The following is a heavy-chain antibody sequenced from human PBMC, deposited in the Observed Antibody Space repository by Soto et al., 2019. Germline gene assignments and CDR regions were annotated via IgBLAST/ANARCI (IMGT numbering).Heavy chain of an antibody. CDR1: GFTFSSYG. D-gene: IGHD2-15*01. CDR3: AKDALKYCSGGSCYSYPAAVWYFDL. J-gene: IGHJ2*01. CDR2: ISYDGSNK. V-gene: IGHV3-30*18. Sequence: QVQLVESGGGVVQPGRSLRLSCAASGFTFSSYGMHWVRQAPGKGLEWVAVISYDGSNKYYADSVKGRFTISRDNSKNTLYLQMHSLRAEDTAVYYCAKDALKYCSGGSCYSYPAAVWYFDLWGRGTLVTVSS.